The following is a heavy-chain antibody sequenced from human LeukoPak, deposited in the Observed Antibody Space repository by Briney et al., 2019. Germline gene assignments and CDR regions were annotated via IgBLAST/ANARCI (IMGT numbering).Heavy chain of an antibody. CDR1: GGSISSYY. Sequence: SETLPLTCTVSGGSISSYYWSWIRQPAGKGLEWIGRIYTSGSTNYNPSLKSRVTISVDTSKNQFSLKLSSVTAADTAVYYCARDYGYSYGFYYYYMDVWGKGTTVTVSS. V-gene: IGHV4-4*07. CDR3: ARDYGYSYGFYYYYMDV. CDR2: IYTSGST. D-gene: IGHD5-18*01. J-gene: IGHJ6*03.